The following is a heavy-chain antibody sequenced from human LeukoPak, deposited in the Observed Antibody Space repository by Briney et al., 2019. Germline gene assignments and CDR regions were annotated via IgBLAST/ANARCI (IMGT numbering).Heavy chain of an antibody. CDR3: ARPWSGSYNWFDP. V-gene: IGHV3-30*03. CDR1: GFTFSSYG. D-gene: IGHD3-3*01. J-gene: IGHJ5*02. CDR2: ISYDGSNK. Sequence: PGRSLRLSCAASGFTFSSYGMHWVRQAPGKGLEWVAVISYDGSNKYYADSVKGRFTISRDNSKNTLYLQMNSLRAEDTAVYYCARPWSGSYNWFDPWGQGTLATVSS.